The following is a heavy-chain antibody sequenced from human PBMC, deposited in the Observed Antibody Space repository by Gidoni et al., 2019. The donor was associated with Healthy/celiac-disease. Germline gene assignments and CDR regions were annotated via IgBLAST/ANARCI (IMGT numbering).Heavy chain of an antibody. J-gene: IGHJ5*02. CDR1: GGSFSGYY. CDR3: ARGGHYYGSGSYRRFDP. CDR2: INHSGST. D-gene: IGHD3-10*01. Sequence: HVQLQQWGAGLSKPSETLSLTCSVYGGSFSGYYSSWIRQPPGKGLEWIGEINHSGSTNYNPSLKRRVTISVDTSKNQFSLKLSSVTAADTAVYYCARGGHYYGSGSYRRFDPWGQGTLVTVSS. V-gene: IGHV4-34*01.